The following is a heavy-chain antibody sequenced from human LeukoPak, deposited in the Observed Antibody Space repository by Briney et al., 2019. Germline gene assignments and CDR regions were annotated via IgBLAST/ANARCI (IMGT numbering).Heavy chain of an antibody. J-gene: IGHJ4*02. CDR1: GFTFSSYS. CDR3: ARWEGWISSPVHYFDY. Sequence: PGGSLRLSCAASGFTFSSYSMNWVRQDPGKGLERVSAISGTGGTTYYADSVKGRFTISRDNSKSTLYLQMNSLRAEDTAVYFCARWEGWISSPVHYFDYWGQGTLVTVSS. D-gene: IGHD2-2*03. V-gene: IGHV3-23*01. CDR2: ISGTGGTT.